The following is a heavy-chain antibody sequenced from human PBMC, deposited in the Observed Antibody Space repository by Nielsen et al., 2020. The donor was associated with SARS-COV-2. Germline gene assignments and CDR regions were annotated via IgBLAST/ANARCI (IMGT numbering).Heavy chain of an antibody. CDR2: INHSGST. J-gene: IGHJ5*02. Sequence: SETLSLTCAVYGGSFSGYYWSWIRQPPGKGLEWIGEINHSGSTNYNPSLKSRVTISVDTSKNQFSLKLSSVTAADTAVYYCARVRQYHSGYSQRNWFDPWGQGTLVTVSS. CDR3: ARVRQYHSGYSQRNWFDP. CDR1: GGSFSGYY. D-gene: IGHD5-12*01. V-gene: IGHV4-34*01.